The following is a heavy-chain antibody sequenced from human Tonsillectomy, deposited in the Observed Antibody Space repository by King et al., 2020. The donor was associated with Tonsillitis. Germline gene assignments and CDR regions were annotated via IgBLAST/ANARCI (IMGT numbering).Heavy chain of an antibody. CDR3: ARAPPRNYAFLGYGMDV. CDR1: GLTVSGNY. D-gene: IGHD3-3*01. J-gene: IGHJ6*01. CDR2: LYSGGST. Sequence: DVQLVESGGGLVQPGGSLRLSCAVSGLTVSGNYMSWIRQAPGKGLEWVSILYSGGSTKYADYVKGRFTTSRENSTNTLYIQMNSLRAEDTAVYYCARAPPRNYAFLGYGMDVWGQGTTVSVSS. V-gene: IGHV3-66*01.